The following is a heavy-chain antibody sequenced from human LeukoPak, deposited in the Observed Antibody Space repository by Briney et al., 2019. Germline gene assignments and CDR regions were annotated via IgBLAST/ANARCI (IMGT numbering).Heavy chain of an antibody. J-gene: IGHJ3*02. CDR3: TTDPQWGI. Sequence: GRSLRPSCAASGITFSDAWIKWGRQGPRNWREWVGRIISKKDGWATEYAAFVKGRLTISRDDSKNTLYLQMNSLENEDTAVYYCTTDPQWGIWGQGTMVTVSS. V-gene: IGHV3-15*01. CDR2: IISKKDGWAT. CDR1: GITFSDAW. D-gene: IGHD1-26*01.